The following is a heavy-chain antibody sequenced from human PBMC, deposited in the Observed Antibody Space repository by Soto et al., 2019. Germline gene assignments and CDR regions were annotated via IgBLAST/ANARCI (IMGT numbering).Heavy chain of an antibody. Sequence: PSETLSLTCTVSGGSGSNSNYYWGWIRQSPGKGLEWIGSVYYRGRSYSKSSVKSRVTISVDTSKNQFSLNLNSVTASDTAVYYCVSQRTSVLTQAYFDYWGPGALVTVSS. CDR3: VSQRTSVLTQAYFDY. J-gene: IGHJ4*02. CDR1: GGSGSNSNYY. V-gene: IGHV4-39*01. CDR2: VYYRGRS. D-gene: IGHD2-8*01.